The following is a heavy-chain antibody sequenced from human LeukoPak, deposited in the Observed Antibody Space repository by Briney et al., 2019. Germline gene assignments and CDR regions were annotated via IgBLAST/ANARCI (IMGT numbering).Heavy chain of an antibody. V-gene: IGHV4-59*01. CDR2: IYYRGST. D-gene: IGHD6-19*01. J-gene: IGHJ4*02. CDR3: ARDGSGTGWYSGDY. CDR1: GDSISSYY. Sequence: SETLSLTCTVSGDSISSYYWSWIRQSLGKGLEGIGYIYYRGSTSYNPSLKSRVTISIDTSTNQFSLKLSSVTAADTAVYYCARDGSGTGWYSGDYWGQGILVTVSS.